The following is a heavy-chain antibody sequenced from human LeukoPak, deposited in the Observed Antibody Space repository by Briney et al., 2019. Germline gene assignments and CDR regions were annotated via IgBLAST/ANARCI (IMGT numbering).Heavy chain of an antibody. Sequence: PSETLSLPCTVSGGSISSYYWSWIRQPPGKGLEWIGYIYYSGSTNYNPSLKSRVTISVDTSKNQFSLKLSSVTAADTAVYYCAREMEPYGDYSREAFDIWGQGTMVTVSS. D-gene: IGHD4-17*01. CDR3: AREMEPYGDYSREAFDI. CDR2: IYYSGST. V-gene: IGHV4-59*01. J-gene: IGHJ3*02. CDR1: GGSISSYY.